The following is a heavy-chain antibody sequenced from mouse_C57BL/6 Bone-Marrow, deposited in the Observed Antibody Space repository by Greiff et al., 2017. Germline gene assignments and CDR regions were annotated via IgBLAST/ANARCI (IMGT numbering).Heavy chain of an antibody. CDR1: GYTFTSYW. CDR2: IDPHSGGT. V-gene: IGHV1-72*01. D-gene: IGHD2-12*01. CDR3: ARSYYSHRAWFAY. Sequence: QVQLQQPGAELVKPGASVKLSCKASGYTFTSYWMHWVKQRPGRGLEWIGRIDPHSGGTKSNEKFKSKATLTVDKPSSTAYMQLSSLTSEDSAVYYCARSYYSHRAWFAYWGQGTLVTVSA. J-gene: IGHJ3*01.